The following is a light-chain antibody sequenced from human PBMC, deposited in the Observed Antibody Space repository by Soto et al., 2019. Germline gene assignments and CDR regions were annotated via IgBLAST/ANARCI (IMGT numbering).Light chain of an antibody. J-gene: IGLJ2*01. CDR2: GNT. Sequence: QSVLTQPPSESGAPGQRVTISCTGSSSNIGAGYDVHWYQQLPGTGPKPLIYGNTNRTSGVPDRFSGSKSGTSASLAITGLQAEDEADYYCQSYDSSLSGVVFGGGTKLTVL. CDR1: SSNIGAGYD. CDR3: QSYDSSLSGVV. V-gene: IGLV1-40*01.